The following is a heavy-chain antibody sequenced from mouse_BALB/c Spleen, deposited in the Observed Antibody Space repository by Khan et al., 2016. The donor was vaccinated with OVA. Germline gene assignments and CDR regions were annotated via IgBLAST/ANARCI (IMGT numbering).Heavy chain of an antibody. Sequence: EVHLVESGGDLVKPGESLKLSCAASGFTFSTYGMSWVRQTPDRRLEWVATVSTGGSYTYYPDSVQGRFTISRDNANNTLSLHMNSLTSDDTAIFYVSRRSSYYGSEGFAYWGQGTLVTVSA. CDR3: SRRSSYYGSEGFAY. V-gene: IGHV5-6*01. D-gene: IGHD1-1*01. CDR2: VSTGGSYT. J-gene: IGHJ3*01. CDR1: GFTFSTYG.